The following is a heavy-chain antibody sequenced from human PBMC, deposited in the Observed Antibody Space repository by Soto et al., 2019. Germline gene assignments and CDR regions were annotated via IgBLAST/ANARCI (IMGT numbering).Heavy chain of an antibody. J-gene: IGHJ6*02. Sequence: ASVKVSCKASGYTFTSYGISWVRQAPGQGLEWMGWISAYNGNTNYAQKLQGRVTMTTDTSTSTAYMELSSVTAADTAVYYCARDRAVYGDYGNNYYYYYGMDVWGQGTTVTVSS. D-gene: IGHD4-17*01. V-gene: IGHV1-18*01. CDR2: ISAYNGNT. CDR1: GYTFTSYG. CDR3: ARDRAVYGDYGNNYYYYYGMDV.